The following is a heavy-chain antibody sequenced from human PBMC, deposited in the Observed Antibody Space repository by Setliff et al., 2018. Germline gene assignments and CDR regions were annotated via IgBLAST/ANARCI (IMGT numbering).Heavy chain of an antibody. CDR3: AIHVALRGYYYYYYYMDV. V-gene: IGHV5-51*01. J-gene: IGHJ6*03. Sequence: GESLKISCKGSGYSFTSYWIGWVRQMPGKGLEWMGIIYPGDSDTRYSPSFQGQVTISADKSISTAYLQWSSLKASDTAMYYCAIHVALRGYYYYYYYMDVWGKGTTVTVSS. CDR2: IYPGDSDT. D-gene: IGHD4-17*01. CDR1: GYSFTSYW.